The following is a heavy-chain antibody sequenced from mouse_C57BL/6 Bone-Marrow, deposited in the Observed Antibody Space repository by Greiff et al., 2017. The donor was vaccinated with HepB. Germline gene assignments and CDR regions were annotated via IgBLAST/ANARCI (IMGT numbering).Heavy chain of an antibody. J-gene: IGHJ3*01. D-gene: IGHD2-5*01. CDR1: GFTFSSYA. CDR3: TRDSNYLRFAY. CDR2: ISSGGDYI. V-gene: IGHV5-9-1*02. Sequence: EVQGVESGEGLVKPGGSLKLSCAASGFTFSSYAMSWVRQTPEKRLEWVAYISSGGDYIYYADTVKGRFTIARDNARNTLYLQMSSLKSEDTAMYYCTRDSNYLRFAYWGQGTLVTVSA.